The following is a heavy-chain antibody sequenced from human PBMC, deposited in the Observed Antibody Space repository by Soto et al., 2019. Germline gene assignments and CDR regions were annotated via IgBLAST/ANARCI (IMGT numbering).Heavy chain of an antibody. Sequence: CRTLSLARGLCGDSVSNNGATGNCIIHSASRCLEWLGRAYYRSRWLYDYATSVRGRITINPDTSKNQFSLQLNSVTPEDTAVYYCARDPPDFNSGFDYWGQGTLVTVSS. J-gene: IGHJ4*02. V-gene: IGHV6-1*01. CDR2: AYYRSRWLY. CDR3: ARDPPDFNSGFDY. CDR1: GDSVSNNGAT. D-gene: IGHD1-26*01.